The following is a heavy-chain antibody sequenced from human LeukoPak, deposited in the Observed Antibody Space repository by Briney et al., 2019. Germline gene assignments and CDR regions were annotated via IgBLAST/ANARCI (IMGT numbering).Heavy chain of an antibody. J-gene: IGHJ6*02. CDR2: VWYDGSNK. D-gene: IGHD5-18*01. CDR3: ARDPDTTWPAYYGMDV. CDR1: GFTFSSYG. V-gene: IGHV3-33*01. Sequence: PGRSLRLSCAASGFTFSSYGMHWVRQAPGKGLEWVAVVWYDGSNKYYADSVKGRFTISRDNSKNTLYLQMNSLRAEDTAVYYCARDPDTTWPAYYGMDVWGQGTTVTVSS.